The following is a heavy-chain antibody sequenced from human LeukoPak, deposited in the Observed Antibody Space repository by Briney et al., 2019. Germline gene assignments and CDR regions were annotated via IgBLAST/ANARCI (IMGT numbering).Heavy chain of an antibody. J-gene: IGHJ2*01. CDR2: IYYSGST. CDR3: ARGSSSWDYWYFDL. D-gene: IGHD6-13*01. Sequence: SETLSLTCAVSGGSISSYYWSWIRQPPGKGLEWIGYIYYSGSTNYNPSLKSRVTISVDTSNNQFSLKLNSVTAADTAVYYCARGSSSWDYWYFDLWGRGTLVTVSS. CDR1: GGSISSYY. V-gene: IGHV4-59*01.